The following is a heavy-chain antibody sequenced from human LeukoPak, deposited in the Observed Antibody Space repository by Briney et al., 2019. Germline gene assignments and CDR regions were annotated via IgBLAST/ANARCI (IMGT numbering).Heavy chain of an antibody. CDR1: GFTFSSYA. CDR3: AKSVAAADTRYYYYGMDV. D-gene: IGHD6-13*01. J-gene: IGHJ6*02. CDR2: ISSSGGAA. Sequence: GGSLRLSCAASGFTFSSYAMSWVRQAPGKGLEWVSYISSSGGAAYYADSVKGRFTISRDNSKNTLYLQMNSLRAEDTAVYYCAKSVAAADTRYYYYGMDVGGQGTTVTVSS. V-gene: IGHV3-23*01.